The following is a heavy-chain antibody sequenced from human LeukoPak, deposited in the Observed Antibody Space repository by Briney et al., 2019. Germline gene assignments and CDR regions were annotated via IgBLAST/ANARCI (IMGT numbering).Heavy chain of an antibody. J-gene: IGHJ4*02. CDR2: INQGGSAK. CDR3: ATSHHTSSGQNFDY. Sequence: PGGSLRLSCEASGLTLSDYWMSWVRQAPGKGLEWVANINQGGSAKYYVDSVKGRFTISRDNADSSLYLQMNALRADDTAMYYCATSHHTSSGQNFDYWGQGTLVSVSS. V-gene: IGHV3-7*01. CDR1: GLTLSDYW. D-gene: IGHD6-25*01.